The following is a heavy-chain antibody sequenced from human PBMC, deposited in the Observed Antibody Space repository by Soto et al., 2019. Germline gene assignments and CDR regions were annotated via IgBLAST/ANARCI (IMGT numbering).Heavy chain of an antibody. CDR2: IYYSGST. V-gene: IGHV4-39*01. J-gene: IGHJ4*02. D-gene: IGHD3-22*01. CDR3: ARNETSGYFDY. CDR1: GGSISNTNYY. Sequence: PSETLSLTCTVSGGSISNTNYYWGWIRQPPGKGLEWIGSIYYSGSTHYSPSLKSRVTISVDTSKNQFSLKLSSVIAADTAVYYCARNETSGYFDYWGRGTLVTVS.